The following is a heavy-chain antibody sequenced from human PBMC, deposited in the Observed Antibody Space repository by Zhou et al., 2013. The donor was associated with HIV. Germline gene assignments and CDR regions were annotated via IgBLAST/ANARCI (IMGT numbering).Heavy chain of an antibody. V-gene: IGHV1-8*01. Sequence: QVQLVQSGAEVKKPGASVKVSCKATGYTFTNYDISWVRQATGQGLEWMGWMNPNSGNTGYAQNFQGRVTMTANTSISTVYMELRSLRSEDTAIYFCARGFIAAAGTPPIHFDYWGPGTVVTVS. D-gene: IGHD6-13*01. CDR1: GYTFTNYD. CDR2: MNPNSGNT. J-gene: IGHJ4*02. CDR3: ARGFIAAAGTPPIHFDY.